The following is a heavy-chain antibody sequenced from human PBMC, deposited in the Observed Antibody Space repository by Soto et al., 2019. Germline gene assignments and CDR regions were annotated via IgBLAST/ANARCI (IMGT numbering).Heavy chain of an antibody. CDR3: ARVGDSYGVSSFDY. CDR2: IYYSGST. CDR1: GGSISSYY. D-gene: IGHD5-18*01. Sequence: SETLSLTCTVSGGSISSYYWSWIRQPPGKGLEWIGYIYYSGSTNYNPSLKSRVTISVDTSKNQFSLKLSSVTAADTAVYYCARVGDSYGVSSFDYWGQGTLVTVSS. J-gene: IGHJ4*02. V-gene: IGHV4-59*12.